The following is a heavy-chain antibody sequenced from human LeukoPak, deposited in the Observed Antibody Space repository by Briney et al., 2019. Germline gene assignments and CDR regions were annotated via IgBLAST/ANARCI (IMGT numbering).Heavy chain of an antibody. CDR1: GVTFSKYW. CDR3: ATKQWLAPPPDS. D-gene: IGHD6-19*01. J-gene: IGHJ4*02. V-gene: IGHV3-74*01. Sequence: GGSLRVSCAASGVTFSKYWMLCVRQAPGKGLESVSRINTDGTVTTYADSVKGRFTVSRDNADNTMFLQMNSVRDEDTAVYYCATKQWLAPPPDSWGQGTPVTVSS. CDR2: INTDGTVT.